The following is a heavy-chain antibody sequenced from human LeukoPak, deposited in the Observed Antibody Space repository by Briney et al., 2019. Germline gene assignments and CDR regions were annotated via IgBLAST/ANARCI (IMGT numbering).Heavy chain of an antibody. CDR2: INSDGTST. Sequence: GGSLRLSCAASGFTFRNYWMHWVRQDPGKGLVWVSHINSDGTSTSYGDSVKGRFTVSRDNAKNKLYLQMSSLRVEDTAVYYCVSGLIPVAVTSANYWGRGTVIVASS. CDR3: VSGLIPVAVTSANY. J-gene: IGHJ4*02. CDR1: GFTFRNYW. D-gene: IGHD6-19*01. V-gene: IGHV3-74*01.